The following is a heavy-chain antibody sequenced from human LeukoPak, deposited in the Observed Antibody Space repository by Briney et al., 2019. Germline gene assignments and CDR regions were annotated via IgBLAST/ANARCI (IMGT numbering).Heavy chain of an antibody. CDR1: GYTFTGYY. Sequence: GASVEVSCKASGYTFTGYYMHWVRQAPGQGLEWMGRINPNSGGTNYAQKFQGRVTMTRDTSISTAYMELSRLRSDDTAVYYCARDRRYCSSTSCLGYYYYYMDVWGKGTTVTVSS. D-gene: IGHD2-2*01. CDR3: ARDRRYCSSTSCLGYYYYYMDV. CDR2: INPNSGGT. J-gene: IGHJ6*03. V-gene: IGHV1-2*06.